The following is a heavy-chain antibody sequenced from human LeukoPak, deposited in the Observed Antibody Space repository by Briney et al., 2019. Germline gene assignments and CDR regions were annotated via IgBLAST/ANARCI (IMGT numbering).Heavy chain of an antibody. J-gene: IGHJ4*02. CDR2: IWNDGSYK. D-gene: IGHD6-13*01. CDR3: ARDLWQQMIQGYDY. CDR1: GFTFTTYG. Sequence: GGSLRLFCAASGFTFTTYGMHWVRQAPGKGLEWVAVIWNDGSYKHYADSVKGRFTISRDDSKNTIYLQMNSLRAEDTAVYYCARDLWQQMIQGYDYWGQGTLVTVSS. V-gene: IGHV3-33*01.